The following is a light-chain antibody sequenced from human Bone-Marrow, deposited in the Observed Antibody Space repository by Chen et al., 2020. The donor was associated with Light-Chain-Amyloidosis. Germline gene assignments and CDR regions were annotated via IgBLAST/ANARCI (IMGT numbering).Light chain of an antibody. J-gene: IGKJ1*01. V-gene: IGKV1-6*01. CDR3: LQDFTYPRT. Sequence: AIQMTQSPTSLSASVGDRVTITCRASQDISDDLGWYQQKPGKAPKLLIYAASSLQSGVPSRFSGSGSGTDFTLTSSRLQPEDFATYYCLQDFTYPRTFGQGTKVEIK. CDR1: QDISDD. CDR2: AAS.